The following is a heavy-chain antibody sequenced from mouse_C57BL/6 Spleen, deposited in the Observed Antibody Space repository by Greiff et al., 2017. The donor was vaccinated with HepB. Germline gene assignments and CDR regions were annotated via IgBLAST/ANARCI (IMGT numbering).Heavy chain of an antibody. Sequence: VHVKQSGAELVKPGASVKLSCTASGFNIKDYYMHWVKQRTEQGLEWIGRIDPEDGETKYAPKFQGKATITADTSSNTAYLQLSSLTSEDTAVYYCASLLTTVAMDYWGQGTSVTVSS. V-gene: IGHV14-2*01. CDR2: IDPEDGET. D-gene: IGHD1-1*01. CDR3: ASLLTTVAMDY. CDR1: GFNIKDYY. J-gene: IGHJ4*01.